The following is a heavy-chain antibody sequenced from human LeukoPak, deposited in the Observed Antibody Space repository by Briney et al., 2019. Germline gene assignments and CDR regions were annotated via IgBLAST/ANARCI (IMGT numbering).Heavy chain of an antibody. CDR2: IKEDGSEK. Sequence: GGSLRLSCAASGFTFSRYWMSWVRQAPGKGLEWVANIKEDGSEKHHVDSVKGRFTISRDNTKNSLYLQMNSLRVKDTAVYYCAREPPTTRFDYWGQGTLVTVSS. CDR1: GFTFSRYW. J-gene: IGHJ4*02. CDR3: AREPPTTRFDY. D-gene: IGHD5-12*01. V-gene: IGHV3-7*04.